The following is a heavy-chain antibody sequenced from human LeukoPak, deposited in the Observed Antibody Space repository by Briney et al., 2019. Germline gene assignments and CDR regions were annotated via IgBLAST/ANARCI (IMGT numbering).Heavy chain of an antibody. Sequence: QPGGSLRLSCAASGFSFNSNGMHWVRQAPGRGLEWLAVTWYDGSRKYYADSVMGRFTISTDNSKNTLYLQMNSLRAEDTAVYFCASSALAGPSDGYYGMDVWGQGTTVTVSS. CDR3: ASSALAGPSDGYYGMDV. D-gene: IGHD6-19*01. CDR2: TWYDGSRK. J-gene: IGHJ6*02. V-gene: IGHV3-33*03. CDR1: GFSFNSNG.